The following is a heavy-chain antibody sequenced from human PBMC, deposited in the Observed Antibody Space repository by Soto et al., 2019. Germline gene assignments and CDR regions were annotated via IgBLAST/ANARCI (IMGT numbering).Heavy chain of an antibody. CDR2: IYSGGST. D-gene: IGHD1-26*01. CDR3: ANLVGATYFDH. CDR1: GFIVSSNY. Sequence: PGGSLRLSRAASGFIVSSNYMNWVRQAPGKGLEWVSVIYSGGSTYYADSVKGRFTISRDNSKNTLYLQMNSLRAEDTAVYYCANLVGATYFDHWGQGTLVTVSS. J-gene: IGHJ4*02. V-gene: IGHV3-66*01.